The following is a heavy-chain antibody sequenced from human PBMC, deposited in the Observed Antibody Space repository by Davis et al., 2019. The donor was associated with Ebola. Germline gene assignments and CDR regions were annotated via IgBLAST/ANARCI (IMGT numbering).Heavy chain of an antibody. CDR1: GFTFSSSD. CDR2: IGAGYDT. V-gene: IGHV3-13*01. J-gene: IGHJ6*02. CDR3: ARDRGRGDYDFWRRGDYGMDV. D-gene: IGHD3-3*01. Sequence: GESLKISCAASGFTFSSSDMHWVRQVPGQGLEWASAIGAGYDTYYPDSVKGRFTISRDNAKNSLYLQMNSLRAEDTAVYYCARDRGRGDYDFWRRGDYGMDVWGQGTTVTVSS.